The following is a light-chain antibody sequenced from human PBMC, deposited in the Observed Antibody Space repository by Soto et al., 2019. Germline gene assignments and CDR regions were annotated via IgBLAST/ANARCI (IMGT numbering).Light chain of an antibody. J-gene: IGKJ4*01. V-gene: IGKV1-27*01. Sequence: DIQMTQSPSSLSASVGDRVTITCRASQGINNFVAWYQQKPGEVPKLLIYAASTLQSGVPSRFSGIGFGTDFVLTISSLEPEDVATYYCQKYDSVPLTFGGGTRVEIK. CDR2: AAS. CDR1: QGINNF. CDR3: QKYDSVPLT.